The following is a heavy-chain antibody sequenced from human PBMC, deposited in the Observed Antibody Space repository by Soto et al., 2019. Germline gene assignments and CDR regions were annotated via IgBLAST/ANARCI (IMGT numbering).Heavy chain of an antibody. J-gene: IGHJ5*02. CDR2: ISSSSSTI. Sequence: VGSLRLSCAASGFTFSSYSMNWVRQAPGKGLEWVSYISSSSSTIYYADSVKGRFTISRDNAKNSLYLQMNSLRDEDTAVYYCARDSAQLRANWFDPWGQGTLVTVSS. D-gene: IGHD4-17*01. V-gene: IGHV3-48*02. CDR1: GFTFSSYS. CDR3: ARDSAQLRANWFDP.